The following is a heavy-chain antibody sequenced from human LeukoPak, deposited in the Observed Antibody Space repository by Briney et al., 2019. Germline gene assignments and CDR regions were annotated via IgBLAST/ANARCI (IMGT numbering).Heavy chain of an antibody. CDR2: IGTSSTFI. J-gene: IGHJ4*02. Sequence: PGGSLRLSCAASGFTFTSYTMNWVRQAPGKGLEWVSSIGTSSTFIYYADSVKGRFTISRDSAKNSLFLQMNSLRAEDTAVYYCAKAHPGFDYWGQGTLVTVSS. CDR1: GFTFTSYT. CDR3: AKAHPGFDY. V-gene: IGHV3-21*01.